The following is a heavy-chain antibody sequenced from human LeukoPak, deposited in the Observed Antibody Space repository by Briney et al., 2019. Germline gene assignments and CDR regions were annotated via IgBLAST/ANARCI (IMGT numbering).Heavy chain of an antibody. D-gene: IGHD6-6*01. CDR1: EFTFSSYW. V-gene: IGHV3-74*01. Sequence: PGGSLRLSCTASEFTFSSYWMHWVRQAPGKGLVWVSRINTDGSYTSYADSVKGRFTISRDNAKNTLYLQMNSLRAEDTAVYYCARDPAGDSSSGIDYWGQGTLVTVSS. J-gene: IGHJ4*02. CDR3: ARDPAGDSSSGIDY. CDR2: INTDGSYT.